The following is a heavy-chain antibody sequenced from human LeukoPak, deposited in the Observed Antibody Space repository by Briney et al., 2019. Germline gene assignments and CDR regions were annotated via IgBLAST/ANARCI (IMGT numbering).Heavy chain of an antibody. V-gene: IGHV1-46*01. D-gene: IGHD3-22*01. Sequence: ASVKVSCKASGYTFTSYYMHWVRQAPGQGLEWMGIINPSGGSTSYAQKFQGRVTMTRDTSTSTVYMELSSPRSEDTAVYYCARSGAYHYDSSGYFLAYWGQGTLVTVSS. CDR2: INPSGGST. CDR3: ARSGAYHYDSSGYFLAY. CDR1: GYTFTSYY. J-gene: IGHJ4*02.